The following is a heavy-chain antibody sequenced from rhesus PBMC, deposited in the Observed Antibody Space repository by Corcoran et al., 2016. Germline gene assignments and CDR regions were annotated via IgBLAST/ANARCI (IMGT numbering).Heavy chain of an antibody. J-gene: IGHJ5-1*01. Sequence: QVQLQESGPGLVKPSETLSLTFTVTGGSISGYSYWSWTRQPPGKGLEWIGGIYGNSASTYYNPSLKSRVTISKDTSKNQFSLKLSSVTAADTAVYYCARLPISNRFDVWGPGVLVTVSS. V-gene: IGHV4-143*01. CDR1: GGSISGYSY. D-gene: IGHD3-40*01. CDR2: IYGNSAST. CDR3: ARLPISNRFDV.